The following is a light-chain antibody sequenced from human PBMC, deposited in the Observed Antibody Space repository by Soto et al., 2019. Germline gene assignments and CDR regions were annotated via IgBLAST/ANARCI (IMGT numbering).Light chain of an antibody. Sequence: DIVLTQSPGTLSLSPGERATLSCRASQSVRSNLAWYQQKPGQAPRLLIYGASTRATGIPARFSGSGSGTEFTLTISSLQSEDFAVYYCQQYSNWPPGTFGQGTKVDIK. CDR2: GAS. CDR1: QSVRSN. J-gene: IGKJ1*01. V-gene: IGKV3-15*01. CDR3: QQYSNWPPGT.